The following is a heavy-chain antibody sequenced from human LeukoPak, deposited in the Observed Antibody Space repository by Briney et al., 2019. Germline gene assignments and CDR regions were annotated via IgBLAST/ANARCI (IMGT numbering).Heavy chain of an antibody. Sequence: SQTLSLTCTVSGGSISSGGYYWSWIRQPPGKGLEWIGYIYHSGSTYYNPSLKSRVTISVDRSKNQFSLKLSSVTAADTAVYYCARHGPVVPAAIPGGGAFDIWGQGTMVTVSS. V-gene: IGHV4-30-2*01. J-gene: IGHJ3*02. CDR2: IYHSGST. CDR1: GGSISSGGYY. D-gene: IGHD2-2*01. CDR3: ARHGPVVPAAIPGGGAFDI.